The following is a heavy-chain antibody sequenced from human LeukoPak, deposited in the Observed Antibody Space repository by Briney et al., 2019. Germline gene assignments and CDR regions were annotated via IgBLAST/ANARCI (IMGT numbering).Heavy chain of an antibody. J-gene: IGHJ4*02. CDR3: ARPGSCLNDY. CDR1: GFIFSSYE. V-gene: IGHV3-48*03. CDR2: ISSSGSTI. D-gene: IGHD1-26*01. Sequence: GGSLILFCAVSGFIFSSYEMNWVRQAPGKGLEWVSYISSSGSTIYYADSVKGRFTISRDNAKNSLYLQMNSLRAEDTAVYYCARPGSCLNDYWGQGALGTVSS.